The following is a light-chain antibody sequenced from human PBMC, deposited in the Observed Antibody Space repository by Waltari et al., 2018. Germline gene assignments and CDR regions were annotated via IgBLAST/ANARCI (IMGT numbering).Light chain of an antibody. Sequence: QSVLAQPPSASGTPGQRITISCSGSNSNIGSNTVNWYQQFPGTAPRLLIYSNNHRPSGVPDRLSASKSGSAAALAIGGRHSEDEADYYCSTWDDRLTGVVFGGGTKVTVL. J-gene: IGLJ2*01. CDR2: SNN. V-gene: IGLV1-44*01. CDR1: NSNIGSNT. CDR3: STWDDRLTGVV.